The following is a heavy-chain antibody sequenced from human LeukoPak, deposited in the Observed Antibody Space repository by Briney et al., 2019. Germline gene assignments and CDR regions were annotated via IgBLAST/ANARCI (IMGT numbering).Heavy chain of an antibody. V-gene: IGHV5-51*01. J-gene: IGHJ4*02. CDR2: IYPGDSDT. D-gene: IGHD2-21*01. CDR1: GYSFTNYW. Sequence: GESLKISCKGSGYSFTNYWIGWVRQMPGKGLDWMGIIYPGDSDTKYSPSFQGQVTISADKSISTAYLQWSSLKASDTAMYYCARKPHISISPFDYWGQGTLVTVSS. CDR3: ARKPHISISPFDY.